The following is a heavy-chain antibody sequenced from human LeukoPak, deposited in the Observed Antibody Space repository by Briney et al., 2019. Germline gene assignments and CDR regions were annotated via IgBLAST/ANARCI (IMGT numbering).Heavy chain of an antibody. D-gene: IGHD6-13*01. CDR2: IYYSGST. Sequence: SSETLSLTCTVSGGSISSYYWSWIRQPPGKGLEWIGYIYYSGSTNYNPSLKSRVTISVDTSKNQFSLKLSSVTAADTAVYYCARDPGYSSSWSGPNYMDVWGKGTTVTISS. CDR1: GGSISSYY. J-gene: IGHJ6*03. V-gene: IGHV4-59*12. CDR3: ARDPGYSSSWSGPNYMDV.